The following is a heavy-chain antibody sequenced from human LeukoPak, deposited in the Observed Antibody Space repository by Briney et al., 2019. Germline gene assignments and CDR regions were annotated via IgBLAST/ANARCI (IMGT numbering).Heavy chain of an antibody. D-gene: IGHD3-22*01. CDR2: IIPIFGTA. Sequence: SVKVSCKASGGTFSSCAISWVRQAPGQGLEWMGGIIPIFGTANYAQKFQGRVTITADESTSTAYMELSSLRSEDTAVYYCAYDSSGYYEAEYFQHWGQGTLVTVSS. V-gene: IGHV1-69*13. CDR1: GGTFSSCA. J-gene: IGHJ1*01. CDR3: AYDSSGYYEAEYFQH.